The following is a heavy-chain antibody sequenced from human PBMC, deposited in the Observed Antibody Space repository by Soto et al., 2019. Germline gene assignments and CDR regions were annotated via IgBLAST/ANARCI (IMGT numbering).Heavy chain of an antibody. CDR1: GFTFSSYS. D-gene: IGHD2-2*01. CDR2: ISSSSSYI. CDR3: ARANTGYCSSTSCYLGDDY. Sequence: GGSLRLSCAASGFTFSSYSMNWVRQAPGKGLEWVSSISSSSSYIYYADSVKGRFTISRDNAKNSLYLQMNSLRAEDTAVYYCARANTGYCSSTSCYLGDDYWGQGTLVTVSS. V-gene: IGHV3-21*01. J-gene: IGHJ4*02.